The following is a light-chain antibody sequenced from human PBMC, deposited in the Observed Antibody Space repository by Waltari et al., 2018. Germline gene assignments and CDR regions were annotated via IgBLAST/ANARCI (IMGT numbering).Light chain of an antibody. CDR2: GNN. CDR1: RSNIGAGYA. V-gene: IGLV1-40*01. Sequence: QSVLTPPPSVSGAPGQRVTISCSGSRSNIGAGYAVPWYQQLPGTAPKLFIFGNNNRPSGVPDRFSGSKSGTSASLVISGLQAEDEADYYCQSYDSSLSAFVFGTGTKVTVL. CDR3: QSYDSSLSAFV. J-gene: IGLJ1*01.